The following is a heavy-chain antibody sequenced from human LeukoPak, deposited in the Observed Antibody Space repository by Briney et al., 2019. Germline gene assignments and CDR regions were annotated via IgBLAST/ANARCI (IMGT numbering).Heavy chain of an antibody. CDR3: ARGRRDGYNDY. D-gene: IGHD5-24*01. CDR1: GDSISGYY. J-gene: IGHJ4*02. Sequence: SETLSLTCTVSGDSISGYYWSWIRQPPGKGLEWIGEINHSGSTNYNPSLKSRVTISVDTSKNQFSLKLSSVTAADTAVYYCARGRRDGYNDYWGQGTLVTVSS. CDR2: INHSGST. V-gene: IGHV4-34*01.